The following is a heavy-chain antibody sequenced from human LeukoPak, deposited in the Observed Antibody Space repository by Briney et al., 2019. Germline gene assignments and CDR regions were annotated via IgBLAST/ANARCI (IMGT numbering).Heavy chain of an antibody. D-gene: IGHD5/OR15-5a*01. CDR3: ARHSVSRRSPSDPFNI. CDR2: IYPGDSHT. V-gene: IGHV5-51*01. Sequence: GESLKIPCKDSGYNFTSHWIGWVRQMPGKGLEWMGIIYPGDSHTRDSPSFEGQVTVSVDKSISTAYLQWSSLKASDTATYYCARHSVSRRSPSDPFNIWGQGTMVTVSS. CDR1: GYNFTSHW. J-gene: IGHJ3*02.